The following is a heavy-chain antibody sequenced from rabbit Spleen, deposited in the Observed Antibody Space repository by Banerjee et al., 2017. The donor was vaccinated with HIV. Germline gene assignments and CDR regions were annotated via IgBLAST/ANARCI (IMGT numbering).Heavy chain of an antibody. J-gene: IGHJ6*01. CDR3: ARDLPDIIGWNFGF. CDR1: GFDFSNYG. Sequence: QEQLVESGGGLVQPGGSLKLTCTASGFDFSNYGVSWVRQAPGKGLEWIGCINTITGKTVYATWAKGRFTISRASSTTVFLQMTSLTAADTATYFCARDLPDIIGWNFGFWGPGTLVT. D-gene: IGHD1-1*01. CDR2: INTITGKT. V-gene: IGHV1S45*01.